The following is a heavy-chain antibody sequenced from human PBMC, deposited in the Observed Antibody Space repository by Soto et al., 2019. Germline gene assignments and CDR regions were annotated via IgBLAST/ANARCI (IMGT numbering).Heavy chain of an antibody. CDR1: GFTFSSYA. Sequence: GGSLRLSCAASGFTFSSYAMSWVRQAPGKGLEWVSAISGSGGSTYYADSVKGRFTISRDNSKNTLYLQMNSLRAEDTAVYYCAKDLGDYLPHTLKYYCLDPWGQGTLVTVSS. CDR2: ISGSGGST. D-gene: IGHD4-17*01. V-gene: IGHV3-23*01. CDR3: AKDLGDYLPHTLKYYCLDP. J-gene: IGHJ5*02.